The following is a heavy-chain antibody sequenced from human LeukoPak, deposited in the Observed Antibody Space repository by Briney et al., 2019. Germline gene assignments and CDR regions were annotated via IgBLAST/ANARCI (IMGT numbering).Heavy chain of an antibody. D-gene: IGHD1-26*01. Sequence: PSETLSLTCTVSGGSISSYYWSWIRQPPGKGLLWIGYIHYSGSTNYNPSLKSRVTVSVDTSNNHFSLNLRSVTAADTAVYYCVRVSGSYYFDYWGQGTLVTVSS. J-gene: IGHJ4*02. CDR3: VRVSGSYYFDY. CDR2: IHYSGST. V-gene: IGHV4-59*01. CDR1: GGSISSYY.